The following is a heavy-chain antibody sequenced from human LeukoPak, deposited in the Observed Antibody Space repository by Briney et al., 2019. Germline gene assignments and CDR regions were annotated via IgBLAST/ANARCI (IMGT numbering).Heavy chain of an antibody. Sequence: SETLSLTCAVYGGSFSGYYWSWIRQPPGKGLEWIGEINHSGSTNYNPSLKSRVTISVDTSKNQFSLKLSSVTAADTAVYYCARGSSGYYGYYYYMDVWGKGTTVTVSS. CDR3: ARGSSGYYGYYYYMDV. CDR1: GGSFSGYY. D-gene: IGHD3-22*01. CDR2: INHSGST. J-gene: IGHJ6*03. V-gene: IGHV4-34*01.